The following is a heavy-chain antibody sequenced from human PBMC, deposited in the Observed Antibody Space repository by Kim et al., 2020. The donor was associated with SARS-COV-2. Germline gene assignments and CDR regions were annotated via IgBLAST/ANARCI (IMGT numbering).Heavy chain of an antibody. CDR2: ISSSSSTI. CDR3: ARDPPGIAAAGTWFDP. V-gene: IGHV3-48*02. J-gene: IGHJ5*02. Sequence: GGSLRLSCAAYGFTFSSYSMNWVRQAPGKGLEWVSYISSSSSTIYYADSVKGRFTISRDNAKNSLYLQMNSLRDEDTAVYYCARDPPGIAAAGTWFDPWGQGTLVTVSS. D-gene: IGHD6-13*01. CDR1: GFTFSSYS.